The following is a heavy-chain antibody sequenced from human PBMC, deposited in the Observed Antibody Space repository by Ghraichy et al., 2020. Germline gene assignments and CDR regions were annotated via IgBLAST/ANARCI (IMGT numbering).Heavy chain of an antibody. J-gene: IGHJ4*02. D-gene: IGHD3-16*02. V-gene: IGHV4-61*01. Sequence: SETLSLTCTVSGGSVSSGSYYWSWIRQPPGKGLEWIGYIYYSGSTNYNPSLKSRVTISVDTSKNQFSLKLSSVTAADTAVYYCAGLRLGELSLPPREYYFDYWGQGTLVTVSS. CDR1: GGSVSSGSYY. CDR3: AGLRLGELSLPPREYYFDY. CDR2: IYYSGST.